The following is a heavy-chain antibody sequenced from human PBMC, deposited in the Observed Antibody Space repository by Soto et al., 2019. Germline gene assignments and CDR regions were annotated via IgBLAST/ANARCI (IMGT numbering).Heavy chain of an antibody. CDR3: ARGQEGIAATH. Sequence: QVQLQQWGAGLLKPSETLSLTCTVNGGSLTGYYWSWIRQPPGKGLEWIGEVKDGGSTNYSPSLRGXXSXSXXTSKNHFSLRLNSVTAADTAVYFCARGQEGIAATHWDQGALVTVSS. D-gene: IGHD5-12*01. CDR2: VKDGGST. V-gene: IGHV4-34*01. CDR1: GGSLTGYY. J-gene: IGHJ4*02.